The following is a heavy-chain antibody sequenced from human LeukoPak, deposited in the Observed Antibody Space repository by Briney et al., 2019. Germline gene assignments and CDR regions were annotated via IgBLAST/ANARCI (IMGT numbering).Heavy chain of an antibody. CDR3: ASQRSNIVIVPTAVSFDY. V-gene: IGHV1-2*06. Sequence: ASVKVSCKASGYTFTGYYMHWVRQAPGQGLEWMGRINPNSGGTNYAQKFQGRVTMTRDTSISTAYMELGRLRSDDTAVYYCASQRSNIVIVPTAVSFDYWGQGTLVTVSS. CDR1: GYTFTGYY. J-gene: IGHJ4*02. CDR2: INPNSGGT. D-gene: IGHD2-2*01.